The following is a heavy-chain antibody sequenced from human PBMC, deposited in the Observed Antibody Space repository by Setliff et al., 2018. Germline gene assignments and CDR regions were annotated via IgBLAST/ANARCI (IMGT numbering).Heavy chain of an antibody. V-gene: IGHV1-46*01. CDR3: AKIAVAGNPIDY. J-gene: IGHJ4*02. Sequence: ASVKVSCKASGYTFTSYYMHWVRQAPGQGLEWMGIINPSGGSTSYAQKFQGRVTMTRDTSTSTVYMELGSLRSEDTAVYYCAKIAVAGNPIDYWGQGTLVTVSS. CDR1: GYTFTSYY. D-gene: IGHD6-19*01. CDR2: INPSGGST.